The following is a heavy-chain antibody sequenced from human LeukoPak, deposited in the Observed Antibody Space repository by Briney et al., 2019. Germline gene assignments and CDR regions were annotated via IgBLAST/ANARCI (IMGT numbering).Heavy chain of an antibody. J-gene: IGHJ4*02. CDR3: ARSYCSSTSCRFDY. V-gene: IGHV4-30-2*01. D-gene: IGHD2-2*01. Sequence: SQTLSLTCAVSGGSISSGGYSWSWIRQPPGKGLEWIGYIYHSGSTYYNPSFKSRVTISVDRSKNQFSLKLSSVTAADTAVYYCARSYCSSTSCRFDYWGQGTLVTVSS. CDR1: GGSISSGGYS. CDR2: IYHSGST.